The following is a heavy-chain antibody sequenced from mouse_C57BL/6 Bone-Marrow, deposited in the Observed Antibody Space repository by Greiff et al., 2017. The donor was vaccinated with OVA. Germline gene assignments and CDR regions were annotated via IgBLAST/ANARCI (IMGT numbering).Heavy chain of an antibody. CDR3: AIRGAY. J-gene: IGHJ3*01. D-gene: IGHD3-2*02. V-gene: IGHV1-7*01. CDR1: GYTFTSYW. CDR2: INPSSGYT. Sequence: VQLQQSGAELAKPGASVKLSCKASGYTFTSYWMHWVKQRPGQGLEWIGYINPSSGYTKYNQKFKDKATLPADKSSSTAYMQLSSLTYEDSAVYYCAIRGAYWGQGTLVTVSA.